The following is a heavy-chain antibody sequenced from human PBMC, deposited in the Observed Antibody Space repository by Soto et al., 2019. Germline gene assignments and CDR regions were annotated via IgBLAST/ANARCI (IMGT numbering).Heavy chain of an antibody. J-gene: IGHJ5*02. D-gene: IGHD2-15*01. CDR2: INHSGST. CDR1: GGSFSGYY. CDR3: ARVAPPGMRGTRNCSGGSCYSYWFDP. Sequence: SETLSLTCAVYGGSFSGYYWSWIRQPPGKGLEWIGEINHSGSTNYNPSLKSRVTISVDTSKNQFSLKLSSGTAADTAGYYCARVAPPGMRGTRNCSGGSCYSYWFDPWGQGTLVTVSS. V-gene: IGHV4-34*01.